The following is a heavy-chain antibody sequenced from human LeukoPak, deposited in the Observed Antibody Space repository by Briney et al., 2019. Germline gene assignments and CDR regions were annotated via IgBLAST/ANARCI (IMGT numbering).Heavy chain of an antibody. D-gene: IGHD2/OR15-2a*01. V-gene: IGHV3-33*06. CDR2: IWYDGTNK. CDR1: GFTFSSYG. Sequence: SGGSLRLSRATSGFTFSSYGMNWVRQAPGKGLEWVSLIWYDGTNKYYADSVKGRFTISRDNSRNTLYLQMNSLRAEDTAVYYCAKDLLHGFFTLDYWGQGTLVTVSS. J-gene: IGHJ4*02. CDR3: AKDLLHGFFTLDY.